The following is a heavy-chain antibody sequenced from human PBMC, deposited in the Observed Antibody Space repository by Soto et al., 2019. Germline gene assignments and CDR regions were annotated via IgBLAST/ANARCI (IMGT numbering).Heavy chain of an antibody. CDR3: ARGWELLSEDAFDI. CDR2: IIPIFGTA. V-gene: IGHV1-69*13. D-gene: IGHD1-26*01. CDR1: GGTFSSYA. Sequence: ASVKVSCKASGGTFSSYAISWVRQAPGQGLEWMGGIIPIFGTANYAQKFQGRVTITADESTSTAYMELSSLRSEDTAVYYCARGWELLSEDAFDIWGQGTMVTVSS. J-gene: IGHJ3*02.